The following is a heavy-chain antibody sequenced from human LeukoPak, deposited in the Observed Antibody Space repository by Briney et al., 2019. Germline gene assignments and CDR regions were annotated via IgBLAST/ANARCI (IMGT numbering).Heavy chain of an antibody. CDR1: GGSFSGYY. CDR2: INHSGST. V-gene: IGHV4-34*01. J-gene: IGHJ4*02. CDR3: ARGELQYSSGRYAVRVLDY. Sequence: PSETLSLTCAVYGGSFSGYYWSWIRQPPGKGLEGLGEINHSGSTNYNPSLKSRVIISVDTSKNQFSLKVTTVTAADTAVYYCARGELQYSSGRYAVRVLDYWGQGTLVTVSS. D-gene: IGHD6-19*01.